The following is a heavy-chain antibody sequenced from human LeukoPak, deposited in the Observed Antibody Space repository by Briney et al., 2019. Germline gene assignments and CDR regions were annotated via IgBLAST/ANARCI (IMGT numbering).Heavy chain of an antibody. CDR1: GFTFSSYA. CDR2: ISGSGGST. V-gene: IGHV3-23*01. Sequence: PGGSLRLSCAASGFTFSSYAMSWVRQAPGKGLEWVSAISGSGGSTYYADSVKGRFTISRDNSKNTLYLQMNSLRAEDTAVYYCANQVFVSDYYDSSGSLKKGTNFDYWGQGTLVTVSS. J-gene: IGHJ4*02. CDR3: ANQVFVSDYYDSSGSLKKGTNFDY. D-gene: IGHD3-22*01.